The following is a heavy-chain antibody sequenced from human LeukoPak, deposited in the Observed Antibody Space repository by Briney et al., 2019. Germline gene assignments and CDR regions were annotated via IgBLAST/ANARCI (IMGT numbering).Heavy chain of an antibody. CDR1: GFTFSDYY. CDR2: ISSSGSTI. Sequence: PGGSLRLSCAASGFTFSDYYMSWIRQAPGKGLEWVSYISSSGSTIYYADSVKGRFTISRDNAKNSLYLQMNSLRAEDTAVYYCARDDSSGYYPQYYGMDVWGQGTTVTVTS. CDR3: ARDDSSGYYPQYYGMDV. J-gene: IGHJ6*02. V-gene: IGHV3-11*01. D-gene: IGHD3-22*01.